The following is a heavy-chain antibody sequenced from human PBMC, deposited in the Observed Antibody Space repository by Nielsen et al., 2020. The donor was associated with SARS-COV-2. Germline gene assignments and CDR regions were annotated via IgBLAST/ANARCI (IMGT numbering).Heavy chain of an antibody. J-gene: IGHJ3*02. D-gene: IGHD3-10*01. CDR3: AKDRARPELLWFGELLSDAFDI. Sequence: WIRQPPGKGLELVSIIYTGGSTTYYADSVKGRFTISRDNSKNTLYLQMNSLRAEDTAVYYCAKDRARPELLWFGELLSDAFDIWGQGTMVTVSS. CDR2: IYTGGSTT. V-gene: IGHV3-NL1*01.